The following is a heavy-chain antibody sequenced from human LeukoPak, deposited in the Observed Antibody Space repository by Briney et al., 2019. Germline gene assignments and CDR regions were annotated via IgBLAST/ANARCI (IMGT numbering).Heavy chain of an antibody. CDR2: ISAYNGNT. CDR1: GYTFTSYG. V-gene: IGHV1-18*01. Sequence: GASVKVSCKASGYTFTSYGISWVRQAPGQGLEWMGWISAYNGNTNYAQKLQGRVTMTTDTSTSTAYMELRSLRSDDTAVYYCARSYYYDSSGYHYDYWGQGTLVTVSS. CDR3: ARSYYYDSSGYHYDY. D-gene: IGHD3-22*01. J-gene: IGHJ4*02.